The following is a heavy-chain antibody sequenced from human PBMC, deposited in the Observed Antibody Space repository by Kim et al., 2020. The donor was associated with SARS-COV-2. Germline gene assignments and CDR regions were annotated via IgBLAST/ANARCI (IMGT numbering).Heavy chain of an antibody. D-gene: IGHD1-20*01. Sequence: GGSLRLSCVASGFTFTTYSMHWVRQAPGKGLEWVAFISLDGSNTYYADSVKGRFTISRDNSKNSVFLQMSSLRPEDTAVYFCMRDPITSCGQGTFVIVSS. V-gene: IGHV3-30*04. CDR2: ISLDGSNT. CDR3: MRDPITS. CDR1: GFTFTTYS. J-gene: IGHJ1*01.